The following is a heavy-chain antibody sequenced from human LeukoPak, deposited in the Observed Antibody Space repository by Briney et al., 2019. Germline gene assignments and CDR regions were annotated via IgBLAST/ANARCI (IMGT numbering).Heavy chain of an antibody. D-gene: IGHD3-10*01. CDR1: GGSISSSSYY. J-gene: IGHJ6*03. Sequence: SETLSLTCTVSGGSISSSSYYWGWIRQPAGKGLEWIGRIYTSGSTNYNPSLKSRVTMSVDTSKSQFSLKLSSVTAADTAVYYCARDQWLGESYYMDVWGKGTTVTISS. V-gene: IGHV4-61*02. CDR3: ARDQWLGESYYMDV. CDR2: IYTSGST.